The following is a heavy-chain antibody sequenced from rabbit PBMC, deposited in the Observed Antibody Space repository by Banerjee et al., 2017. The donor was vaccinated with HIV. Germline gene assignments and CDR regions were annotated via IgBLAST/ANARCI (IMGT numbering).Heavy chain of an antibody. CDR3: ARVGGVGVYGYATL. Sequence: QQLVESGGGLVKPGASLTVTCKASGFSFSSGYYMSWVRQAPGKGLEWIGCIGAGSGTTYYASWAKGRFTISKTSSTTVTLQVTSLTAADTATYFCARVGGVGVYGYATLWGPGTLVTVS. D-gene: IGHD6-1*01. CDR1: GFSFSSGYY. CDR2: IGAGSGTT. V-gene: IGHV1S40*01. J-gene: IGHJ4*01.